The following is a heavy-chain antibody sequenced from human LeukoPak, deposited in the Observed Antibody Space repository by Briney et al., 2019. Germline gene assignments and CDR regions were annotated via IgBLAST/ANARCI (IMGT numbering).Heavy chain of an antibody. V-gene: IGHV1-2*02. D-gene: IGHD4-23*01. Sequence: GASVKISCKASGYTFTGYYMHWVRQAPGQGREWMGWMNPRGDGTHSAQKFQSRDTMTRDTSISTAYMELSRLTSDDTAMYYCARDGGLDYWGQGTLVTVSS. CDR1: GYTFTGYY. J-gene: IGHJ4*02. CDR2: MNPRGDGT. CDR3: ARDGGLDY.